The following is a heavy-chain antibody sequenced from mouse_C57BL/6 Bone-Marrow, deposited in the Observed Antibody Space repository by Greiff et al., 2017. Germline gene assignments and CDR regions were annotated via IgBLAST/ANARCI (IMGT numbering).Heavy chain of an antibody. D-gene: IGHD2-3*01. V-gene: IGHV3-6*01. CDR1: GYSITSGYY. CDR3: ARDGYYRWYFDV. J-gene: IGHJ1*03. CDR2: ISYDGSN. Sequence: EVQLQQSGPGLVKPSQSLSLTCSVTGYSITSGYYWNWIRQFPGNKLEWMGYISYDGSNNYNPSLKNRISITRDTSKNQFFLKLNSVTTEDTATYYCARDGYYRWYFDVWGTGTTVTVSS.